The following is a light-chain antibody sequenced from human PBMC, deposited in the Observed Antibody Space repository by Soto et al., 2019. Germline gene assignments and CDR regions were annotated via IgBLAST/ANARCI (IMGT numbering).Light chain of an antibody. CDR3: QQYGSSPVT. CDR2: GAS. CDR1: QSVSSSY. V-gene: IGKV3-20*01. Sequence: EIVLTQSPGTLSLSPGERATLSCRASQSVSSSYLAWYQQKPGQAPRLLIYGASSRATGIPDRFSGSASGTDVTLTISRLEPEDFAVYDCQQYGSSPVTFGQGTKLEIK. J-gene: IGKJ2*01.